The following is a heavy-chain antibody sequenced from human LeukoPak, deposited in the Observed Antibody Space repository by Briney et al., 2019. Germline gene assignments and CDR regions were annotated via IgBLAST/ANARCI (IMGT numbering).Heavy chain of an antibody. D-gene: IGHD2-15*01. Sequence: RGSLRLSCAASGFTFSSYSMTWVRQAPGKGLEWVSSISSSSSYIYYADSVKGRFTISRDNAKNSLYLQMNSLRAEDTAVYYCVTLGYCSGGSCSAGYWGQGTLVTVSS. CDR2: ISSSSSYI. CDR3: VTLGYCSGGSCSAGY. CDR1: GFTFSSYS. V-gene: IGHV3-21*01. J-gene: IGHJ4*02.